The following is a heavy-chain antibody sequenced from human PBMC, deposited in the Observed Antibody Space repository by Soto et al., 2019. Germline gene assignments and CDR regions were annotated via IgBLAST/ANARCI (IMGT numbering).Heavy chain of an antibody. J-gene: IGHJ4*02. CDR3: ARGSIAVAVLDFDY. Sequence: ASVKVSCKGSGYTFTGYYMHWVRQAPGQGLEWMGWINPNSGGTNYAQKFQGWVTMTRDTSISTAYMELSRLRSDDTAVYYCARGSIAVAVLDFDYWGQGTLVTVSS. CDR2: INPNSGGT. D-gene: IGHD6-19*01. V-gene: IGHV1-2*04. CDR1: GYTFTGYY.